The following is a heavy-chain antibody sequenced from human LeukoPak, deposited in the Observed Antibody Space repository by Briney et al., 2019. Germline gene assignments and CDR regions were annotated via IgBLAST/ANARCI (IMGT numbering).Heavy chain of an antibody. Sequence: ASVKVSCKVSGYTLTELSMHWVRQAPGKGLEWMGGFDPEDGETIYAQKFQGRVTMTEDTSTDTAYMELSSLRSEDTAVYYCATCMSGSYYAQRVFDYWGQGTLVTVSS. J-gene: IGHJ4*02. CDR3: ATCMSGSYYAQRVFDY. D-gene: IGHD1-26*01. CDR1: GYTLTELS. CDR2: FDPEDGET. V-gene: IGHV1-24*01.